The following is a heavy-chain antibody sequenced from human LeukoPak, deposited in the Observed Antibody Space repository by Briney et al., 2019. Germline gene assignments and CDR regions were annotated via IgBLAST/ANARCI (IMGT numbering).Heavy chain of an antibody. Sequence: SETLSLTCSVSGGSISGYYWSWIRQPAGKGLEWLGRIYNSGSINYNPSLKSRVTMSVGTSKNQFSLKLRSVTAADTAVYYCARDKYSNYGNWFVPWGQGTLVTVSS. J-gene: IGHJ5*02. CDR3: ARDKYSNYGNWFVP. V-gene: IGHV4-4*07. D-gene: IGHD4-11*01. CDR1: GGSISGYY. CDR2: IYNSGSI.